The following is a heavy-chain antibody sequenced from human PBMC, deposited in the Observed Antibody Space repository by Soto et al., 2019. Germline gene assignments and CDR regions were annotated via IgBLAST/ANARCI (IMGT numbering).Heavy chain of an antibody. D-gene: IGHD2-15*01. V-gene: IGHV3-9*01. Sequence: EVQLVESGGGLVQPGRSLRLSCAASGFTFYDFAMHWVRQAPGKGLEWVSRISGTRNIIDYADSVKGRFIISRDNAKNSLYLQMNSLRPEDTAFYSCVKDMYEGSSGGSLDYWGQGTLVTVSS. J-gene: IGHJ4*02. CDR1: GFTFYDFA. CDR2: ISGTRNII. CDR3: VKDMYEGSSGGSLDY.